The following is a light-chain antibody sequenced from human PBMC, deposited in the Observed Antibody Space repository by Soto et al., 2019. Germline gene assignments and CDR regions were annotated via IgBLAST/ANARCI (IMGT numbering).Light chain of an antibody. CDR1: QDITHF. Sequence: DIQMTQSPSSLSASVGDRVTITCQASQDITHFLNWYQQKPGKAPKLLIYHASNLETGVPSRFSGSGSGTDFTFTISSLQPEDIATYYCQQCDTLPDTFGQGTKLEI. J-gene: IGKJ2*01. CDR2: HAS. V-gene: IGKV1-33*01. CDR3: QQCDTLPDT.